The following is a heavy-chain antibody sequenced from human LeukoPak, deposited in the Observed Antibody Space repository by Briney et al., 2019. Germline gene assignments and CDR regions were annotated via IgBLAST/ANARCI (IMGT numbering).Heavy chain of an antibody. CDR3: ARDVGSDF. J-gene: IGHJ4*02. V-gene: IGHV3-23*01. Sequence: GGSLRLSCAASGFTLSSYAMSWVRQAPGKGLEWVSAISDSGNTYHADSVKGRFTISRDNAKNALYLQMNSLRVEDTGIYYCARDVGSDFWGQGTLVSVSS. CDR1: GFTLSSYA. CDR2: ISDSGNT.